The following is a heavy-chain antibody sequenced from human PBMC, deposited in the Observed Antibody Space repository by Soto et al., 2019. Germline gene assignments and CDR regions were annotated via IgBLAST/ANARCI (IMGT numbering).Heavy chain of an antibody. CDR3: AIIRGWPTYYFDY. V-gene: IGHV4-31*03. J-gene: IGHJ4*02. Sequence: QVQLQESGPGLVKPSQTLSLTCSVSGGSISRGGYYWSWIRQHPGKGLEWIGYLYYTGSTSYNPYLKSRLTLSVDTSKNQFTLKLSSVTAADTAVYYCAIIRGWPTYYFDYWGQGTLITVSS. D-gene: IGHD3-10*01. CDR2: LYYTGST. CDR1: GGSISRGGYY.